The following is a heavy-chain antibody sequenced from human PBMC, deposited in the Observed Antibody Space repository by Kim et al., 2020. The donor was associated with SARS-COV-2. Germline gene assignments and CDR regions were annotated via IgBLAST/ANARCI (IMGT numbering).Heavy chain of an antibody. Sequence: GGSLRLSCAASRFTFSRYTMNWVRQAPGKGLEWVSCISSSSSYIYYADSVKGRFTISRDNAKNSLYLQMNSLRAEDTAVYYCARDYYQYSYGEEPNWFDPWGQGTLVTVSS. V-gene: IGHV3-21*01. CDR1: RFTFSRYT. CDR2: ISSSSSYI. CDR3: ARDYYQYSYGEEPNWFDP. D-gene: IGHD5-18*01. J-gene: IGHJ5*02.